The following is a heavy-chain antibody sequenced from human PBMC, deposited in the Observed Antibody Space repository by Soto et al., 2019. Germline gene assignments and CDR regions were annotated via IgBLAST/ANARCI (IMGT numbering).Heavy chain of an antibody. CDR3: AREGYGSGSYYYYYYMDV. V-gene: IGHV4-59*01. Sequence: SEPLSLPCTVAGGSIRDYGGLWVRQTPGKGLEWIGYIYYSGSTNYNPSLKSRVTISVDTSKNQFSLKLSSVNDADTAVYYCAREGYGSGSYYYYYYMDVWGKGTTVTVSS. CDR1: GGSIRDYG. CDR2: IYYSGST. D-gene: IGHD3-10*01. J-gene: IGHJ6*03.